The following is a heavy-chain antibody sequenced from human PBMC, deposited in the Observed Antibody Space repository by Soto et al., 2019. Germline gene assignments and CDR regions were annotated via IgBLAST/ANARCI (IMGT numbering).Heavy chain of an antibody. V-gene: IGHV4-59*01. D-gene: IGHD3-10*01. J-gene: IGHJ5*02. CDR2: IYYSGST. CDR3: ARGNYYGSGSLVFRWFDP. Sequence: SETLSLTCTVSGGSISSYYWSWIRQPPGKGLEWIGYIYYSGSTNYNPSLKSRVTISVDTSKNQFSLKLSSVTAADTAVYYCARGNYYGSGSLVFRWFDPWGQGTLVTAPQ. CDR1: GGSISSYY.